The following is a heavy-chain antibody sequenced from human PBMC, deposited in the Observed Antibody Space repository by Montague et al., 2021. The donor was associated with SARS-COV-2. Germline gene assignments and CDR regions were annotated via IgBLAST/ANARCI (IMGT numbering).Heavy chain of an antibody. J-gene: IGHJ6*02. CDR2: ISSSGSTI. V-gene: IGHV3-48*03. D-gene: IGHD5-18*01. CDR3: ARDRPWIQLWSYYYYGMDV. CDR1: GFTFSSYA. Sequence: SLRLSCAASGFTFSSYAMNWVRQAPGKGLEWVSYISSSGSTIYYADSVKGRFTISRDNAKNSLYLQMNSLRAEDTAVYYCARDRPWIQLWSYYYYGMDVWGQGTTVTVSS.